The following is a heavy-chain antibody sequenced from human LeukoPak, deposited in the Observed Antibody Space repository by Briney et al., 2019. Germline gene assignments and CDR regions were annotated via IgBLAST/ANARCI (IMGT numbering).Heavy chain of an antibody. CDR2: IYYSGST. J-gene: IGHJ6*03. V-gene: IGHV4-39*01. D-gene: IGHD1-14*01. Sequence: PSETLSLTCTVSGGSISSSSYYWGWIRQPPGKGLEWIGSIYYSGSTYYNPSPKSRVTISVDTSKNQFSLKLSSVTAADTAVYYCARQTRYPLYYMDVWGKGTTVTISS. CDR1: GGSISSSSYY. CDR3: ARQTRYPLYYMDV.